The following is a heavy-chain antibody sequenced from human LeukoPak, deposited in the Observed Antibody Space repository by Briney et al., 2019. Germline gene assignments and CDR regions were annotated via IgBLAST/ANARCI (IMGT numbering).Heavy chain of an antibody. CDR1: GYTFTSYA. D-gene: IGHD6-13*01. J-gene: IGHJ5*02. CDR2: INTNTGNP. CDR3: ARGQQLVWKNWFDP. Sequence: APVKVSCKASGYTFTSYAMNWVRQAPGQGLEWMGWINTNTGNPTYAQGFTGRFVFSLDTSVSTAYLQISSLKAEDTAVYYCARGQQLVWKNWFDPWGQGTLVTVSS. V-gene: IGHV7-4-1*02.